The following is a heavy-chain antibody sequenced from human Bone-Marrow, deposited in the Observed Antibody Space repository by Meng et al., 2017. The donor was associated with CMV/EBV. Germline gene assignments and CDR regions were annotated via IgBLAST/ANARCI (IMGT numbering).Heavy chain of an antibody. D-gene: IGHD1-26*01. J-gene: IGHJ6*02. CDR3: TRLAGASWGYYYGMDV. V-gene: IGHV3-49*04. Sequence: SCTASGFTFGDYAMSWVRQAPGKGLEWVGFIRSKAYGGTTEYAASVKGRFTISRDDSKSIAYLQMNSLKTEDTAVYYCTRLAGASWGYYYGMDVWGQGTTVTVSS. CDR1: GFTFGDYA. CDR2: IRSKAYGGTT.